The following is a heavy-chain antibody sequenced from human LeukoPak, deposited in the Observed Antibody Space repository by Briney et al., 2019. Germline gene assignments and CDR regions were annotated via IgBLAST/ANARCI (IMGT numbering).Heavy chain of an antibody. Sequence: SETLSLTCTVSGGSISSYYWSWIRQPPGKGLEWIGYIYYSGSTNYNPSLKSRVTISVDTSKNQFPLKLSSVTAADTAVYYCARGGEYADYWGQGTLVTVSS. V-gene: IGHV4-59*08. CDR2: IYYSGST. J-gene: IGHJ4*02. CDR3: ARGGEYADY. D-gene: IGHD3-10*01. CDR1: GGSISSYY.